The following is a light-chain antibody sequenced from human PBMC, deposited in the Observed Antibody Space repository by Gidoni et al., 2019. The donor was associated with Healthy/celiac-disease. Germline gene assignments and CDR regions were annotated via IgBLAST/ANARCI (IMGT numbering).Light chain of an antibody. Sequence: DIQMTQSPSTLSASVGDRVTITCRASQSISSWLAWYQQKPGKAPKLLIYKASSLESGVPSRFRCSGSGTEFTLTISSLQPDDFATYYCQQYNSYAYTFGQGTKLGIK. V-gene: IGKV1-5*03. CDR3: QQYNSYAYT. CDR2: KAS. CDR1: QSISSW. J-gene: IGKJ2*01.